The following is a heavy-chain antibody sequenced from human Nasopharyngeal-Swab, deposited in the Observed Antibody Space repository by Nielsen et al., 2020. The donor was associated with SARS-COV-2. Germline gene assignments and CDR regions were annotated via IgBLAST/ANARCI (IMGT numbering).Heavy chain of an antibody. CDR2: IYSSGST. V-gene: IGHV4-59*12. CDR3: ARDVRVGEWKPFEY. D-gene: IGHD3-10*02. Sequence: GSLRLSCKVSGDSISTSHWSWIRQSPGKGLEWIGYIYSSGSTNYNPSLKSRVTISVDTSKNEFSLRLNSVTPEDTAVYYCARDVRVGEWKPFEYWGQGTPVTVSS. CDR1: GDSISTSH. J-gene: IGHJ4*02.